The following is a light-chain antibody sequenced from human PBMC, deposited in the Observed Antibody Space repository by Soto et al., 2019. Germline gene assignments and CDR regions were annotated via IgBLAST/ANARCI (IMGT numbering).Light chain of an antibody. CDR2: DVS. J-gene: IGLJ1*01. V-gene: IGLV2-11*01. CDR3: SSYAGRYTFV. Sequence: QSALTQPRSVSGSPGQSVTISCTGTSSDVGGYNYVSWYQQHPGKAPKLMIYDVSKRPSGVPDRFSASKSGNTASLTISGLQAEDETDYYCSSYAGRYTFVFGTGTKVTVL. CDR1: SSDVGGYNY.